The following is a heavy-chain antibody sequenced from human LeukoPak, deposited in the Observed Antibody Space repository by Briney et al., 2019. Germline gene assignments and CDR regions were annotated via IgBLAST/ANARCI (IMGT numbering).Heavy chain of an antibody. Sequence: SETLSLTCTVSGGSISSYYWSWIRQPAGKGLEWIGRIYTSGSTNYNPSLKSRVTMSVDTSKNQFSLKLSSVTAADTAVYYCARAPVVPAAAYYYYYMDVWGKGTTVTVSS. J-gene: IGHJ6*03. CDR3: ARAPVVPAAAYYYYYMDV. CDR1: GGSISSYY. D-gene: IGHD2-2*01. V-gene: IGHV4-4*07. CDR2: IYTSGST.